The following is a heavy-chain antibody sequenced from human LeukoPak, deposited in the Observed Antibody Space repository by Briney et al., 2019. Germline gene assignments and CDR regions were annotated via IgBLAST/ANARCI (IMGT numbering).Heavy chain of an antibody. D-gene: IGHD4-17*01. J-gene: IGHJ5*02. Sequence: GASVKVSCKASGYTFTSYGISWVRQAPGQGLEWMGWISAYNGNTNYAQKLQGRVTMTTDTSTSTAYMELRSLRSDDTAVYYCARGDYGDYLKTHWGTWFDPWGRGTLVTVSS. V-gene: IGHV1-18*01. CDR1: GYTFTSYG. CDR2: ISAYNGNT. CDR3: ARGDYGDYLKTHWGTWFDP.